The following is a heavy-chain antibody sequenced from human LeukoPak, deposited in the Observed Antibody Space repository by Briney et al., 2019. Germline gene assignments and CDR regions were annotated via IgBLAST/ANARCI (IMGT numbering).Heavy chain of an antibody. CDR3: ARAQTYGDSRLLLDY. CDR1: GFTFSSYW. CDR2: ISSSGSDI. D-gene: IGHD2-21*02. Sequence: GGSLRLSCAASGFTFSSYWMSWVRQAPGKGLEWVSYISSSGSDIYYADSVKGRFTISRDNAKNSQYLQMNSLRVEDTALYYCARAQTYGDSRLLLDYWGQGTLVTVSS. J-gene: IGHJ4*02. V-gene: IGHV3-21*05.